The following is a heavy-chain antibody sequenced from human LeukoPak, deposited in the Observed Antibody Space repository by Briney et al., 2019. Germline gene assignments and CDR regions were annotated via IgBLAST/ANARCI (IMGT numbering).Heavy chain of an antibody. V-gene: IGHV3-7*01. CDR3: KSGGAAPGSFDY. J-gene: IGHJ4*02. CDR1: GFTFSSYW. CDR2: IKYDGNEE. Sequence: QPGGSLRLSCAASGFTFSSYWMSWMRQAPGKGLEWVANIKYDGNEEYYVDSVKGRFTISRDNAKNSLYLQLNSLRVEDTAVYYCKSGGAAPGSFDYWGQGPLVAVSP. D-gene: IGHD1-1*01.